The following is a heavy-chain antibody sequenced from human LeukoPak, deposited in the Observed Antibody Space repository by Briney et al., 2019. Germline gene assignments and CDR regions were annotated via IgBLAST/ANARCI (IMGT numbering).Heavy chain of an antibody. CDR3: ARGVYIAAAQYGY. J-gene: IGHJ4*02. CDR2: IYYSGTT. V-gene: IGHV4-59*01. D-gene: IGHD6-13*01. CDR1: GGSISSYY. Sequence: SETLSLTCTVSGGSISSYYWSWIRQPPGKGLEWIGYIYYSGTTNYNPSLKSRVTIAVDTSKNQFSLKLSSVTAADTAVYYCARGVYIAAAQYGYWGQGTLVTVSS.